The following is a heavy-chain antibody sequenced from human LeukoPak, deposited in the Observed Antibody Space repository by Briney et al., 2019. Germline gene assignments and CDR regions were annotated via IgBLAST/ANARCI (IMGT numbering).Heavy chain of an antibody. D-gene: IGHD3-22*01. V-gene: IGHV4-31*03. CDR2: IYYSGST. CDR3: ARWNVGTPDLRSSGDYFDY. J-gene: IGHJ4*02. CDR1: GGSISSGGYY. Sequence: PSETLSLTCTVSGGSISSGGYYWSWIRQHPGKGLEWIGYIYYSGSTYYNPSLKSRVTISVDTSKNQFSLKLSSVTAADTAVYYCARWNVGTPDLRSSGDYFDYWGQGTLVTVSS.